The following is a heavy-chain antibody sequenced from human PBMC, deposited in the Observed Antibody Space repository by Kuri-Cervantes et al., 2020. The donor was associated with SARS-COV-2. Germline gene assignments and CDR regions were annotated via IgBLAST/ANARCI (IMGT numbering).Heavy chain of an antibody. Sequence: GESLKISCTASGFTFGDYCMSWIRQAPGRGLEWVSYISSSSSYTNYADSVKGRFTISRDNARNSLYLEMNSLGVEDTALYYCVRVLVRGLMSRRYFDFWGQGTLVTVSS. CDR1: GFTFGDYC. CDR2: ISSSSSYT. V-gene: IGHV3-11*06. J-gene: IGHJ4*02. CDR3: VRVLVRGLMSRRYFDF. D-gene: IGHD3-10*01.